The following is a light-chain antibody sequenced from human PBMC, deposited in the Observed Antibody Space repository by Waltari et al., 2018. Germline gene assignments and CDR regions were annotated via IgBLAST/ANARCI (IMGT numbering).Light chain of an antibody. CDR1: QGISTS. V-gene: IGKV1D-8*01. CDR3: QQYYTFPYT. CDR2: AAS. J-gene: IGKJ2*01. Sequence: VISMTQSPSFLSASRGDRVTISCRVSQGISTSLAWYQQKPGKAPDLLIHAASTLQTGVSSRFRGSGSGTDFTLTISGLQSEDVATYYCQQYYTFPYTFGQGTKLEIK.